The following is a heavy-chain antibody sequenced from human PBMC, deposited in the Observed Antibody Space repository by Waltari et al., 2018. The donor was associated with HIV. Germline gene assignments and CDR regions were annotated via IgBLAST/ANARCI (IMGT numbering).Heavy chain of an antibody. D-gene: IGHD3-10*01. J-gene: IGHJ4*02. CDR3: ARQDNSIGWFGEYPIFFDY. CDR1: GGSISSSSYY. Sequence: QLQLQESGPGLVKPSETLSLTCTVSGGSISSSSYYWGWIRQPPGKGLEWIGSIYYSGSTYYNPSLKSRVTISVDTSKNQFSLKLSSVTAADTAVYYCARQDNSIGWFGEYPIFFDYWGQGTLVTVSS. CDR2: IYYSGST. V-gene: IGHV4-39*01.